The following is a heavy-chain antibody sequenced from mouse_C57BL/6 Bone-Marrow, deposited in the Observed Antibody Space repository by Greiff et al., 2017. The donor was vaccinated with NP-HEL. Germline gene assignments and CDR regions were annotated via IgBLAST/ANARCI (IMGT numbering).Heavy chain of an antibody. CDR1: GFTFSDYY. CDR2: ISNGGGST. Sequence: EVQLVESGGGLVQPGGSLKLSCAASGFTFSDYYMYWVRQTPEKRLEWVAYISNGGGSTYYPDTVKGRFTISRDNAKNTLYLQMSRLKSEDTAMYYCARGGLLPSFDYWGQGTTLTVSS. V-gene: IGHV5-12*01. CDR3: ARGGLLPSFDY. D-gene: IGHD2-3*01. J-gene: IGHJ2*01.